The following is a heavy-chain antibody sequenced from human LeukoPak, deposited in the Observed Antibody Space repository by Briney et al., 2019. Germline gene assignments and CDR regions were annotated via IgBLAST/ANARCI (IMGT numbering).Heavy chain of an antibody. D-gene: IGHD4-23*01. CDR1: GGSFSGSH. CDR3: ARDPTTVVTLPYYFDF. CDR2: INDRGRT. V-gene: IGHV4-34*01. Sequence: SETLSLTCAVHGGSFSGSHWNWIRQSPEKGLEWIGGINDRGRTNYNPSLKSRVTLSVDTSKKQFSLKLSSVTAADTAVYFCARDPTTVVTLPYYFDFWGQGTQVTVSS. J-gene: IGHJ4*02.